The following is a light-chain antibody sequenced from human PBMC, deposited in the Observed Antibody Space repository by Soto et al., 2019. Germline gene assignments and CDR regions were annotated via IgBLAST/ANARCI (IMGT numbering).Light chain of an antibody. J-gene: IGKJ1*01. CDR3: QQYNNWPPWT. V-gene: IGKV3-15*01. Sequence: EIVMTQSPATLSVSPGERATLSCRASQSVSNNLAWYQQKAGQAPRLLIYGASTRATGIPARFSGSGSGTEFTLTISSLQSEDFAFYYCQQYNNWPPWTFGQGTKVEIK. CDR1: QSVSNN. CDR2: GAS.